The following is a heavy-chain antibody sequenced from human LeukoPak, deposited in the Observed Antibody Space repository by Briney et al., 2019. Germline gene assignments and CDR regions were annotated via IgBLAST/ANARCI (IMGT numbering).Heavy chain of an antibody. CDR2: INYSGCS. J-gene: IGHJ3*02. D-gene: IGHD2-21*02. CDR1: GGSISSYD. V-gene: IGHV4-59*08. Sequence: SEPLSLTCTVSGGSISSYDWRWLRQPPGRGLEWFAYINYSGCSNYNPSLTSRVTISVDTSKNQFSLKLSSVTAADTAVYYCALYCSGDCPHRIDAFDIWGQGTMVTVSS. CDR3: ALYCSGDCPHRIDAFDI.